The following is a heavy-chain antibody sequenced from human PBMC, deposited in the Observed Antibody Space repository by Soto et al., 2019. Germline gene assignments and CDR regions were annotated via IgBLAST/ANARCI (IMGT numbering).Heavy chain of an antibody. Sequence: EVQLVESGGVLVQPGGSLRLSCAASGFTVSGNSMSWVRQAPGKGLEWVSLIYDSGYTDYAASVKGRFTVSRDDSKNTLFLQMNSLRAEDTAVFYCARHFPGPYYMDVWGKGTTVTVSS. CDR1: GFTVSGNS. D-gene: IGHD2-8*02. CDR3: ARHFPGPYYMDV. CDR2: IYDSGYT. J-gene: IGHJ6*03. V-gene: IGHV3-66*04.